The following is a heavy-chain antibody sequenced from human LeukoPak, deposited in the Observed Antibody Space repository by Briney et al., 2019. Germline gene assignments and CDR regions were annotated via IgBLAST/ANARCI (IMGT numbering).Heavy chain of an antibody. CDR3: AKESYYDSSGSFYFDY. J-gene: IGHJ4*02. Sequence: GGSLRLSCAASGFTFSSYAMSWVRQAPGKGLEWVSGISGSGDNTYYADSVKGRFTISRDNSKNTLYVQVNSLGTEDTAAYYCAKESYYDSSGSFYFDYWGQGTLVTVSS. V-gene: IGHV3-23*01. CDR1: GFTFSSYA. D-gene: IGHD3-22*01. CDR2: ISGSGDNT.